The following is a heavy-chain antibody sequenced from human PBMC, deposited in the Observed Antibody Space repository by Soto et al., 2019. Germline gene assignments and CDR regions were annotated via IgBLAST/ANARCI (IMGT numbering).Heavy chain of an antibody. D-gene: IGHD1-1*01. CDR3: TSGHTTTGRVY. Sequence: PGGSLRLSCDACGVNVRNNFMTWVRQAPGKGLEWVSAIYSETTGGSTYYADSVRGRFTISRDNSKNTLFLQMNSLRVEDTAVYYCTSGHTTTGRVYWGQGTLVTVSS. CDR2: IYSETTGGST. J-gene: IGHJ4*02. CDR1: GVNVRNNF. V-gene: IGHV3-53*01.